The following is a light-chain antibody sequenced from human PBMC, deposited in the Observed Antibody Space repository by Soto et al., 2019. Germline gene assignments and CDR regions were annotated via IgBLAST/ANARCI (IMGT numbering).Light chain of an antibody. V-gene: IGLV1-44*01. CDR1: SSNIGSNT. Sequence: QSVLTQPPSASGTPGQRVTISCSGSSSNIGSNTVNWYQQLPGTAPKLLIYSNNQRPSGVPDRFSGSKSDTSASLAISGLQSEDEADYYCAAWDDSLNGDVVFGGGTKLTV. J-gene: IGLJ2*01. CDR2: SNN. CDR3: AAWDDSLNGDVV.